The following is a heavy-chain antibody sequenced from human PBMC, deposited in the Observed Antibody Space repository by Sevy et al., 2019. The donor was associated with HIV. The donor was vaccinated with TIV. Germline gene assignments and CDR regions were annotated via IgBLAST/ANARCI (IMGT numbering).Heavy chain of an antibody. CDR2: MNTNTGNT. J-gene: IGHJ6*02. V-gene: IGHV1-8*02. D-gene: IGHD6-19*01. CDR1: GFTFASYD. CDR3: ARVSGWYLRYGIDV. Sequence: ASVKVYCKASGFTFASYDIDWVRQATGQGLEWMGWMNTNTGNTGFAQKFQGRVTMTRNTSITTAYMELSNLRSEDTDVYYCARVSGWYLRYGIDVWGQGTTVTVSS.